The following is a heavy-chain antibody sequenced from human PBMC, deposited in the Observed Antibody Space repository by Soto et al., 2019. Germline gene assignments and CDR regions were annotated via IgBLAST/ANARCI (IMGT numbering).Heavy chain of an antibody. CDR3: ARDGIGGTVFRGYPDY. V-gene: IGHV3-33*01. CDR1: GGIFHGYG. J-gene: IGHJ4*02. Sequence: QEQLVESGGGVVQPGTSLRLSCAVPGGIFHGYGMHWVRQAPGKGLEWVAIIRFDGSNEEYADSVKGRFTISRDNSKNTLYLQMNTLGAEDTAVYYCARDGIGGTVFRGYPDYWGRGTVVTVSS. D-gene: IGHD1-7*01. CDR2: IRFDGSNE.